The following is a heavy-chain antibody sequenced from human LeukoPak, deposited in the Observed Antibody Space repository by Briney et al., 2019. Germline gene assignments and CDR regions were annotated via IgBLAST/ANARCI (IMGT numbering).Heavy chain of an antibody. V-gene: IGHV4-31*03. CDR2: IYYSGST. D-gene: IGHD6-13*01. Sequence: SETLSLTCTVSGGSISSGGYYWSWIRQHPGKGLEWIGYIYYSGSTYYNPSLKSRVTISVDTSKNQFSLKLSFVTAADTAVYYCASTIAAAGMAPYYYGMDVWGQGTTVTVSS. CDR1: GGSISSGGYY. CDR3: ASTIAAAGMAPYYYGMDV. J-gene: IGHJ6*02.